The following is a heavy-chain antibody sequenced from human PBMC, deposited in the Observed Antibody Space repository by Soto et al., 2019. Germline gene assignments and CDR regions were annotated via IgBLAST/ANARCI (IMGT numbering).Heavy chain of an antibody. CDR1: GLTVGDEY. CDR3: ARAPYGSGLGYFDY. V-gene: IGHV3-53*01. J-gene: IGHJ4*02. D-gene: IGHD3-10*01. CDR2: IFTGGDR. Sequence: GGSLRLSCAASGLTVGDEYMSWVRHTPGKGLEWVSVIFTGGDRYYADSVKGRFTISRDNSKNTLYLQMNSLRPEDTAVYYCARAPYGSGLGYFDYWGRGTLVTVSS.